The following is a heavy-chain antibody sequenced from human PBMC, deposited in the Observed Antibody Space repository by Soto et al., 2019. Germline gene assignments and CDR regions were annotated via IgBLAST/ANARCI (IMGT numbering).Heavy chain of an antibody. CDR1: GGSISSFS. Sequence: SETLSLTCTDSGGSISSFSWSWIRQPPGKGLEYIGNVYYSGNTNYNPSLKSRVIVSVDTSKNQFSLRLSSVTAADTAVYYCARARYNYFDYWGQGTPVTVSS. CDR2: VYYSGNT. CDR3: ARARYNYFDY. J-gene: IGHJ4*02. D-gene: IGHD5-18*01. V-gene: IGHV4-59*01.